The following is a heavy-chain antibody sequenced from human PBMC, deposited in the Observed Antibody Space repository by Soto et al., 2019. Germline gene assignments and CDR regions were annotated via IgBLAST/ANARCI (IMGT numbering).Heavy chain of an antibody. D-gene: IGHD3-10*01. CDR3: AGAITHPPYGMGV. V-gene: IGHV1-69*10. J-gene: IGHJ6*02. CDR2: IIPKRGSA. CDR1: GGGNLGDYR. Sequence: SVKVSCKGSGGGNLGDYRATWVRRAPGQGLEWMGVIIPKRGSASYAQKFQGRVTVTADTSTSTVYMELSSLRSEDTAVYYCAGAITHPPYGMGVWGQGTTVTVSS.